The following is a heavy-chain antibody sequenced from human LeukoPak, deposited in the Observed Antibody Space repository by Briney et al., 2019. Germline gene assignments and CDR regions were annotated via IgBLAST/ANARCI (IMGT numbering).Heavy chain of an antibody. Sequence: SETLSLTCTVSGGSISSYYWSWIRQPPGKGLEWIGTTHHSGSTHYNPSLKSRVTISVDTSKNQFSLNLSSVTAADTAVYNCARVRSGSRDAFDIWGQGTMVTVSS. V-gene: IGHV4-59*08. J-gene: IGHJ3*02. CDR1: GGSISSYY. CDR2: THHSGST. D-gene: IGHD1-26*01. CDR3: ARVRSGSRDAFDI.